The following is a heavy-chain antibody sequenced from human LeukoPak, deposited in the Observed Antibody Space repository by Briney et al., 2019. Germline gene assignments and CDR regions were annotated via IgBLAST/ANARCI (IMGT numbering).Heavy chain of an antibody. CDR3: ARFPHDDHTNTYYLDQ. CDR2: IYYSGSS. CDR1: GGSIASYY. D-gene: IGHD2-8*01. J-gene: IGHJ4*02. V-gene: IGHV4-59*08. Sequence: SETLSLTCTVSGGSIASYYWSWIRQPPGKGLEWIGYIYYSGSSIYNPSLKSRVAMSVDTSKNQFSLSLSSVTAADTAVYYCARFPHDDHTNTYYLDQWGQGNLVTVSS.